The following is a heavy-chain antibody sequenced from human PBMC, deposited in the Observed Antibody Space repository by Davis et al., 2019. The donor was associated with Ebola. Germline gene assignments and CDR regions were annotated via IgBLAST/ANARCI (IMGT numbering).Heavy chain of an antibody. CDR3: ARRRDSGYDYGADY. CDR2: INHSGST. D-gene: IGHD5-12*01. Sequence: PETLSLTCAVYGGSFSGYYWSWIRQPPGKGLEWIGEINHSGSTNYNPSLKRRVTISVDTSKNQFSLKLSSVTAADTAVYYCARRRDSGYDYGADYWGQGTLVTVSS. J-gene: IGHJ4*02. CDR1: GGSFSGYY. V-gene: IGHV4-34*01.